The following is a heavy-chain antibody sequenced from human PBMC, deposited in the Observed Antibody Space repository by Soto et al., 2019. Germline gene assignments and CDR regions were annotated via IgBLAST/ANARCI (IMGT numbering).Heavy chain of an antibody. CDR2: IYYGGSA. D-gene: IGHD3-3*01. Sequence: QVLLQESGPRLVKPSQTLSLTCTVSSGSITRGDNYWSWIRQHPGKGLEWIGNIYYGGSAYYSPSLKGRLTISLDTSTNQFSLNLSSVTAADTAVYYCARGWSGGLNDALDIWGHGSMVAVSS. CDR1: SGSITRGDNY. V-gene: IGHV4-31*03. CDR3: ARGWSGGLNDALDI. J-gene: IGHJ3*02.